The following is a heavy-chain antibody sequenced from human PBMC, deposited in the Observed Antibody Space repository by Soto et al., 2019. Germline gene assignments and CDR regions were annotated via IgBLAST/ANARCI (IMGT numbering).Heavy chain of an antibody. CDR3: ARDDTYYYDSSGYYVPPII. CDR1: GYTFTSYG. J-gene: IGHJ3*02. V-gene: IGHV1-18*01. D-gene: IGHD3-22*01. Sequence: ASVKVSCKASGYTFTSYGISWVRQAPGQGLEWMGWISAYNGNTNYAQKLQGRVTMTTDTSTSTAYMELRSLRSDDTAVYYCARDDTYYYDSSGYYVPPIIWGQGTVVTVPS. CDR2: ISAYNGNT.